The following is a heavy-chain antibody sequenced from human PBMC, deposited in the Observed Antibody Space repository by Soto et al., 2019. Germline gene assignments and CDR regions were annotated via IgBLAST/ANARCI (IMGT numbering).Heavy chain of an antibody. J-gene: IGHJ4*02. D-gene: IGHD5-18*01. Sequence: GGSLRLSCAAAGFTFISYARNWARQAPGKGLEWVSSISATARSTSYADSVKGRFTISRDNAKNTLYLQMNSLRAEDTAVYYCARSESSYGPLDYWGQGTLVTVSS. V-gene: IGHV3-23*01. CDR3: ARSESSYGPLDY. CDR1: GFTFISYA. CDR2: ISATARST.